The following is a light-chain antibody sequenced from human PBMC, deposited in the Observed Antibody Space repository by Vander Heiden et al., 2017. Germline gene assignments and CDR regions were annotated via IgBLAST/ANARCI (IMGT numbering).Light chain of an antibody. CDR2: GAS. V-gene: IGKV3-20*01. Sequence: EIVLTQSPGTLSLSPGERATLSCRASQSVSNSYLAWYQQKPGQAPRLLISGASSRATGIPDRFTGSGSGTVFTLTIGSLEPDDFAVYYCQQYGASAYTFGQGTKLEIK. J-gene: IGKJ2*01. CDR3: QQYGASAYT. CDR1: QSVSNSY.